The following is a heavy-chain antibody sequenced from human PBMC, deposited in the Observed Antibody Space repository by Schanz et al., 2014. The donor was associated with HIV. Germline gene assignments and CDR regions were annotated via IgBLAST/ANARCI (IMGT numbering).Heavy chain of an antibody. CDR2: MNPNSGGT. J-gene: IGHJ6*02. D-gene: IGHD3-3*02. CDR1: GYTFNTYD. V-gene: IGHV1-2*02. Sequence: QVQLVQSGAEVREPGASVKVSCKASGYTFNTYDINWVRQAPGQGLEWMGWMNPNSGGTNYAQKFQGRVTMTRDTSISTAYMELSRLRSDDTAVYFCARAAFSSEYYYGMDVWGQGTTVTVSS. CDR3: ARAAFSSEYYYGMDV.